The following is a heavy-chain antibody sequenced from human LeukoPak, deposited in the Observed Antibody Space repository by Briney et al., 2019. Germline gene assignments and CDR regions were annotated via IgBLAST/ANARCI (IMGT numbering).Heavy chain of an antibody. Sequence: TGGSLRLSCAASGFTFRDYYMSWIRQAPGKGPEWVSYISTGGGDRDYTDSVKGRFTISRDNAQNSLNLHMNSLRVEDTAVYYCARMSLSKTYCSGGTCLPDNWGQGTLVTVSS. J-gene: IGHJ4*02. CDR3: ARMSLSKTYCSGGTCLPDN. D-gene: IGHD2-15*01. V-gene: IGHV3-11*01. CDR2: ISTGGGDR. CDR1: GFTFRDYY.